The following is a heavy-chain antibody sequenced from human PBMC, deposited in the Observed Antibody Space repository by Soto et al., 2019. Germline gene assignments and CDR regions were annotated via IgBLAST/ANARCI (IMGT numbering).Heavy chain of an antibody. CDR3: TTDSKGDPTLGAFDI. D-gene: IGHD2-21*02. Sequence: LSLTCAASGFTFSNAWMSWVRQAPGKGLEWVGRIKSKTDGGTTDYAAPVKGRFTISRDDSKNTLYLQMNSLKTEDTAVYYCTTDSKGDPTLGAFDIWGQGTMVTVSS. V-gene: IGHV3-15*01. CDR1: GFTFSNAW. J-gene: IGHJ3*02. CDR2: IKSKTDGGTT.